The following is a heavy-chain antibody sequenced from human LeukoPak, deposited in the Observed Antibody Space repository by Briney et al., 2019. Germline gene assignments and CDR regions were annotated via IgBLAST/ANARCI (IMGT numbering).Heavy chain of an antibody. Sequence: GGSLRLSCAASGFTFSGSAMHWVRQASGKGLEWVGRIRRKANSYATAYAASVKGRFTISRDDSKNTAYLQMNSLKTEDTAVYYCCTVTSQPDYWGQGTLVTVSS. J-gene: IGHJ4*02. CDR2: IRRKANSYAT. CDR1: GFTFSGSA. D-gene: IGHD4-17*01. V-gene: IGHV3-73*01. CDR3: CTVTSQPDY.